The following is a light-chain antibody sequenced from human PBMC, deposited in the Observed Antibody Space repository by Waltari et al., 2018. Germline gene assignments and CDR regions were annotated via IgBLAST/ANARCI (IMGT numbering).Light chain of an antibody. J-gene: IGLJ2*01. CDR2: DVR. V-gene: IGLV2-11*01. Sequence: QSALTQPRSVSGSPGQSVTISCTGTSSAVGGYNYVSWYQQPPGKAPKLMIYDVRKRPSGVPDRFSGSKSGNTASLTISGLQAEDEADYYCCSYAGSYTLIFGGGTKLTVL. CDR1: SSAVGGYNY. CDR3: CSYAGSYTLI.